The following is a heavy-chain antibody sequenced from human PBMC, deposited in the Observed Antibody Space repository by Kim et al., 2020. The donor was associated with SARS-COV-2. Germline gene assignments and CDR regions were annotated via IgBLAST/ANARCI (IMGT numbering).Heavy chain of an antibody. CDR3: AHTGYSSGWYSFDY. J-gene: IGHJ4*02. V-gene: IGHV2-5*01. Sequence: PSLKSRLTITKDTSKNQVVLTMTNMDPVDTATYYCAHTGYSSGWYSFDYWGQGTLVTVSS. D-gene: IGHD6-19*01.